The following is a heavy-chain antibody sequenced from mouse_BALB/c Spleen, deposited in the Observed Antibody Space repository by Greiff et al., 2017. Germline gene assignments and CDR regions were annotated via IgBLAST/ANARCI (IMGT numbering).Heavy chain of an antibody. CDR1: GFTFSSYG. J-gene: IGHJ4*01. CDR2: ISSGGSYT. V-gene: IGHV5-6*01. CDR3: ARQGLGGAYAMDY. D-gene: IGHD4-1*01. Sequence: EVQVVESGGDLVKPGGSLKLSCAASGFTFSSYGMSWVRQTPDKRLEWVATISSGGSYTYYPDSVKGRFTISRDNAKNTLYLQMSSLKSEDTAMYYCARQGLGGAYAMDYWGQGTSVTVSS.